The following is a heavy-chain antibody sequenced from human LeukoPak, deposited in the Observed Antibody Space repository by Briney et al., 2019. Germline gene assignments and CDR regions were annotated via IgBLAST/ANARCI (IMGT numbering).Heavy chain of an antibody. CDR1: GFTFSSYS. D-gene: IGHD1-26*01. CDR2: ISSSSSYI. J-gene: IGHJ4*02. Sequence: GGSLRLSCAASGFTFSSYSMNWVRQAPGKGLEWVSSISSSSSYIYYADSVKGRFTVSRDNAKNSLYLQMNSLRAEDTAVYYCARTSVVGAIDYWGQGTLVTVSS. V-gene: IGHV3-21*01. CDR3: ARTSVVGAIDY.